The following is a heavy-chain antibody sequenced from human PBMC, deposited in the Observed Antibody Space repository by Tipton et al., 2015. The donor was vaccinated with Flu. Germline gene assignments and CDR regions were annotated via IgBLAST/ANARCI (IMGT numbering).Heavy chain of an antibody. CDR3: AGMATRGDFDY. J-gene: IGHJ4*02. D-gene: IGHD5-24*01. Sequence: SLRLSCAASGFIFSSYGMHWVRQAPGKGLEWVAVISYDGSNKYYADSVKGRFTISRDNSKNTLYLQMNSLRAEDTAVYYCAGMATRGDFDYWGQGTLVTVSS. V-gene: IGHV3-30*03. CDR2: ISYDGSNK. CDR1: GFIFSSYG.